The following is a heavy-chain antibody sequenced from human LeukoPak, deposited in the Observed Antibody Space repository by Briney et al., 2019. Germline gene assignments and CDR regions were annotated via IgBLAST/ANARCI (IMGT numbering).Heavy chain of an antibody. CDR2: INPSGGST. J-gene: IGHJ3*02. D-gene: IGHD3-10*01. CDR3: ARDHPYYGSGRAGALDI. CDR1: GYTFTSYG. V-gene: IGHV1-46*01. Sequence: ASVKVSCKASGYTFTSYGISWVRQAPGQGLEWMGIINPSGGSTSYAQKFQGRVTMTRDTSTSTVYMELSSLRSEDTAVYYCARDHPYYGSGRAGALDIWGQGTMVTVSS.